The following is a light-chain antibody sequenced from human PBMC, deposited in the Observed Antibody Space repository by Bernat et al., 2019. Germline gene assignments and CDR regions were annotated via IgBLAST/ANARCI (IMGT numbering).Light chain of an antibody. Sequence: FDLTQPPSVSVSPGQTASITCSGDKVGDKYACWYQQKPGQAPALVLYQDTKRPSGIPERFSVSNSGNTATLTISGTQAVDEADYYCQAWDSSTHVVFGGGTKLTVL. V-gene: IGLV3-1*01. CDR3: QAWDSSTHVV. CDR2: QDT. J-gene: IGLJ3*02. CDR1: KVGDKY.